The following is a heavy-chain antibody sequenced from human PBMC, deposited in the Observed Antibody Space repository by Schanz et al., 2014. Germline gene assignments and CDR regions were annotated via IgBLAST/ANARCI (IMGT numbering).Heavy chain of an antibody. Sequence: EVQLVESGGGLVQPGGSLRLSCAASGFTFSTYAMNWVRQAPGKGLEWVSTITSNGGGTYYADSVKGRFTISRDNAKNTLYLQMNSLRVEDTAEYYCAKNWKGHHITGRPGWSDGMDVWGQGTTVTVSS. CDR1: GFTFSTYA. CDR2: ITSNGGGT. V-gene: IGHV3-23*04. CDR3: AKNWKGHHITGRPGWSDGMDV. J-gene: IGHJ6*02. D-gene: IGHD6-6*01.